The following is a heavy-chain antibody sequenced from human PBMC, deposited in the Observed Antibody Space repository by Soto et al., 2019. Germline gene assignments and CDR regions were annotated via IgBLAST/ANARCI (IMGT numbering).Heavy chain of an antibody. V-gene: IGHV3-21*01. D-gene: IGHD3-10*01. J-gene: IGHJ3*02. CDR3: ARDGGDAFDI. Sequence: EVQLVESGGGLVKPGGSLRLSCAASGFTFSSYSMNWVRQAPGKGLEWVSSISSSSSYIYYADSVKGRFTISRDNAKNSVYLQMNSLRAEDTAVYYCARDGGDAFDIWGQGTMVTVSS. CDR2: ISSSSSYI. CDR1: GFTFSSYS.